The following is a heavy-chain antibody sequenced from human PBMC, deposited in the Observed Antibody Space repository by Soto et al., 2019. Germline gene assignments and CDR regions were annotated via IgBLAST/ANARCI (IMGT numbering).Heavy chain of an antibody. CDR2: IYYSGST. CDR3: ARRRPSVSYSFDS. Sequence: QLQLQESGPGLVKPSETLSLTCTVSGGSISSSSYYWGWIRQPPGKGLEWIGSIYYSGSTYYNPSLKSRVTISVDTSKNQFALKQSSVTAADTAWYYCARRRPSVSYSFDSWGQRTLVTVSS. D-gene: IGHD1-26*01. J-gene: IGHJ4*02. CDR1: GGSISSSSYY. V-gene: IGHV4-39*01.